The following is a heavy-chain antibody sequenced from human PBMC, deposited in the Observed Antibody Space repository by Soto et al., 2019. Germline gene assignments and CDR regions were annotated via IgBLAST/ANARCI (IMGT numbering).Heavy chain of an antibody. V-gene: IGHV3-30-3*01. CDR3: ARAPPGYCTKGVCYFFDY. J-gene: IGHJ4*02. D-gene: IGHD2-8*01. CDR1: GLTFSSFA. CDR2: TSYDGSNK. Sequence: GGSLRLSCAASGLTFSSFAMHWVRQAPGKGLEWVAVTSYDGSNKYYADSVKGRFTISRDISKSTLYLQMISLRAEDTAVYFCARAPPGYCTKGVCYFFDYWGQGTLVTVSS.